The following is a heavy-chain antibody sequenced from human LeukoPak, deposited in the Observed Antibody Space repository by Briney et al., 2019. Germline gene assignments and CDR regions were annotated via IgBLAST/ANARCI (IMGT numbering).Heavy chain of an antibody. J-gene: IGHJ4*02. D-gene: IGHD1-26*01. Sequence: ASVKVSCKASGYSFNNYYIHWVRQAPGQGLEWMGRINPNSGGTNYAQKFQGRVTMTRDTSISTAYMELSRLRSDDTAVYYCARVIYRYSIVGLDYWGQGTLVTVSS. CDR1: GYSFNNYY. V-gene: IGHV1-2*06. CDR3: ARVIYRYSIVGLDY. CDR2: INPNSGGT.